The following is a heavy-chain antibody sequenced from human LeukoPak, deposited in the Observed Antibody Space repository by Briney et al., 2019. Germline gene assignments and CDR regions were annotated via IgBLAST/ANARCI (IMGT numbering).Heavy chain of an antibody. CDR2: IYYSGST. Sequence: SETLSLTCTVSGGSISSSSYYWGSIRQPPGEGLEWIVSIYYSGSTYYSPSLKSPVTISVDTSKNQSSLKLSSVTAADTAVYYCARHFFKQGLVRLFWFDPWGQGTLVTVSS. J-gene: IGHJ5*02. CDR3: ARHFFKQGLVRLFWFDP. V-gene: IGHV4-39*01. D-gene: IGHD6-19*01. CDR1: GGSISSSSYY.